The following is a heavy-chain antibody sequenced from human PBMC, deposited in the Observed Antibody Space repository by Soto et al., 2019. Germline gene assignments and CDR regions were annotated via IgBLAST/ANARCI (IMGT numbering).Heavy chain of an antibody. CDR1: VFTFISDE. Sequence: VGSLRLSCSSSVFTFISDEINLVLQAPVKGLEWVSYISSSGSTIYYADSVKGRFTISRDNAKNSLYLQMNSLRAEDTAVYYCAREGGGGEYYYGMEVWGKGNTVNVSS. J-gene: IGHJ6*04. CDR2: ISSSGSTI. V-gene: IGHV3-48*03. CDR3: AREGGGGEYYYGMEV. D-gene: IGHD7-27*01.